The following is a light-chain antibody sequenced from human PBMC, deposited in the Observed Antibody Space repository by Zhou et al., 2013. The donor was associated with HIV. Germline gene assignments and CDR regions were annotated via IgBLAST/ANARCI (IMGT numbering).Light chain of an antibody. CDR2: AAS. J-gene: IGKJ2*01. CDR3: QQYNSYST. Sequence: DIQMTQSPSSLSASVGDRVTITCRASQGISNYLNWYQQIPGKAPKLLMYAASTLQSGVPSRFSGSGSGTEFTLTISSLQPDDFATYYCQQYNSYSTFGQGTKLEIK. CDR1: QGISNY. V-gene: IGKV1-5*01.